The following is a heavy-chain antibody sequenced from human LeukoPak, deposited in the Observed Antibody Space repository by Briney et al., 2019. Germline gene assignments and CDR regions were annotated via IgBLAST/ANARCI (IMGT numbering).Heavy chain of an antibody. Sequence: SEALSVTCAVHGGSFSGDYWSGIRQRPGKGREWIGEINHSGSTNYNPSLKSRVTISVDTSKNQFSLKLSSVTAADTAVYYCARGDDPEGLFAYWGQGPLVTVSS. V-gene: IGHV4-34*01. D-gene: IGHD3-16*01. CDR2: INHSGST. CDR3: ARGDDPEGLFAY. CDR1: GGSFSGDY. J-gene: IGHJ1*01.